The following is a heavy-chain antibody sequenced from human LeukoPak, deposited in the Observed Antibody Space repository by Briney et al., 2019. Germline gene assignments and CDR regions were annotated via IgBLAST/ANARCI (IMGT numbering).Heavy chain of an antibody. CDR1: GFTFSIYS. Sequence: PGGSLRLSCAASGFTFSIYSMNWVRQAPGKGLEWVSSISSSSSYIYYAHSVKGRFTISRDNAKNSLYLQMNSLRAEDTAVYYCARDLSGYDILTGYFYWGQGTLVTVSS. D-gene: IGHD3-9*01. V-gene: IGHV3-21*01. J-gene: IGHJ4*02. CDR3: ARDLSGYDILTGYFY. CDR2: ISSSSSYI.